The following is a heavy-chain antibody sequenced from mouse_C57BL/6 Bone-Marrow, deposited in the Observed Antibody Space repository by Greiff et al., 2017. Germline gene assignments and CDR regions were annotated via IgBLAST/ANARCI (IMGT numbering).Heavy chain of an antibody. Sequence: QVQLQQSGAELVKPGASVKISCKASGYAFSSYWMNWVKQRPGQGLEWIGQIYPGDGDTNYNGKFKGKATLTADKSSSTAYMQLSRLTSEDSSVYFCAISPTVAPYYAMDYWGQGTSVTVSS. CDR3: AISPTVAPYYAMDY. J-gene: IGHJ4*01. V-gene: IGHV1-80*01. CDR2: IYPGDGDT. CDR1: GYAFSSYW. D-gene: IGHD1-1*01.